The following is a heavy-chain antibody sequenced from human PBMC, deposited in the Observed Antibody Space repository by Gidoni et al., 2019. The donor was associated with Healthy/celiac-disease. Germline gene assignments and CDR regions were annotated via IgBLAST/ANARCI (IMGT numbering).Heavy chain of an antibody. V-gene: IGHV2-26*01. Sequence: QVTLKESGPVLVKPTENLTLTCTVSGFSLSNARMGVSWIRQPPGKALEWLAHIFSNDEKSYSTSLKRRLTISTATSKSQVVLTMTNMDPVDTATYSCARIRSDGGNSAFDYWGQGTLVTVSS. CDR2: IFSNDEK. CDR3: ARIRSDGGNSAFDY. J-gene: IGHJ4*02. CDR1: GFSLSNARMG. D-gene: IGHD2-21*02.